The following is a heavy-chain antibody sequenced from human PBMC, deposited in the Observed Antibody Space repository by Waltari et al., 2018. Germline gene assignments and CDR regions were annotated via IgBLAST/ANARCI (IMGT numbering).Heavy chain of an antibody. CDR3: ATDMMVVVAATPYYYYGMDV. CDR2: FDPEDGET. Sequence: QVQLVQSGAEVKKPGASVKVSCKVSGYTLTELSMHWVRQAPGKGLEGMGGFDPEDGETIYAQKFQGRVTMTEDTSTDTAYMELSSLRSEDTAVYYCATDMMVVVAATPYYYYGMDVWGQGTTVTVSS. V-gene: IGHV1-24*01. CDR1: GYTLTELS. D-gene: IGHD2-15*01. J-gene: IGHJ6*02.